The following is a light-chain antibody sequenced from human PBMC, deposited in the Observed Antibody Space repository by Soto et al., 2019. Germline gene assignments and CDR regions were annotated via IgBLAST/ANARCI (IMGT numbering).Light chain of an antibody. CDR1: QSVTGY. V-gene: IGKV3-11*01. CDR3: QQRTKLPAT. Sequence: VLTQSPVTLSLSPGETATLSCRASQSVTGYLAWSQHKPGQAPRLVIYDVSKRATGIPARFRGSGSGTDFTHTIASLEPEDFAVYVCQQRTKLPATFGQGIKVEMK. J-gene: IGKJ1*01. CDR2: DVS.